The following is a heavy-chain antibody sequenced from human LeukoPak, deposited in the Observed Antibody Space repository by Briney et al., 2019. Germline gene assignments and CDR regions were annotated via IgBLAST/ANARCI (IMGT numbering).Heavy chain of an antibody. CDR1: GDSMNSHY. Sequence: SETLSLTCDVSGDSMNSHYWSWIRQPPGKGLECVGYIHSSGRTNQNPSLKSRVTLSVDTSKNQFSLTLNSVTAADTAVHYCARAVLMETTMFIGDWGQGTLVTVSS. J-gene: IGHJ4*02. D-gene: IGHD3-10*02. V-gene: IGHV4-59*11. CDR2: IHSSGRT. CDR3: ARAVLMETTMFIGD.